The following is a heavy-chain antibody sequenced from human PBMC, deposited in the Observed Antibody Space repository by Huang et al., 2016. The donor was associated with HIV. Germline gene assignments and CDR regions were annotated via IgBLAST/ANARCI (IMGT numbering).Heavy chain of an antibody. CDR3: ARALLLFGLGSPLDF. J-gene: IGHJ4*02. D-gene: IGHD3-10*01. CDR1: GYTFTTYH. Sequence: QVQLVQSGAEVKKPGASVKISCKASGYTFTTYHRHWVRQAPGQGLEWMGMINPSGASTRYAQTFQGRVTMTSDTSTSTVYMELSNLTPEDTAVYYCARALLLFGLGSPLDFWGQGSLVTVSS. CDR2: INPSGAST. V-gene: IGHV1-46*01.